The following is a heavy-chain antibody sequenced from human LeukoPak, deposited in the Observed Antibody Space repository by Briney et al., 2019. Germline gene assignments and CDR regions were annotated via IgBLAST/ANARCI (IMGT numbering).Heavy chain of an antibody. V-gene: IGHV3-11*01. J-gene: IGHJ4*02. CDR2: ISNTGSAI. Sequence: GGSLRLSCAASGFIFSDYYMSWIRQPPGKGLEWISYISNTGSAIYYVDSVKGRLTVSRDNAKNSLYLQLNSLRAEDTAVYYCARDRLPYYDNSGETSPDYWGQGTLVTVSS. CDR1: GFIFSDYY. CDR3: ARDRLPYYDNSGETSPDY. D-gene: IGHD3-22*01.